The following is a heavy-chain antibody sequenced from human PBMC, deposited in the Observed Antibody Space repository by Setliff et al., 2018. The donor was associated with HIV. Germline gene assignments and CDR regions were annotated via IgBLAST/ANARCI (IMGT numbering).Heavy chain of an antibody. J-gene: IGHJ6*03. CDR3: ARDRGSSGWWGDSNKNYMDV. V-gene: IGHV4-61*08. CDR1: GGSISSGGYF. Sequence: SETLSLTCTVSGGSISSGGYFWSWIRQSPGKGLEWIGYIYTSGSTNYNPSLKSRVTISVGKSKNQFSLKLSSVTAADTAVYYCARDRGSSGWWGDSNKNYMDVWGKGTTVTVSS. CDR2: IYTSGST. D-gene: IGHD6-19*01.